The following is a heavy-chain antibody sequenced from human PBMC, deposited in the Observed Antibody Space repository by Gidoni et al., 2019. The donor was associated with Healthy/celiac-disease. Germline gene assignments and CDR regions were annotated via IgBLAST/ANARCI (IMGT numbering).Heavy chain of an antibody. V-gene: IGHV3-23*01. CDR3: AKDGRFLEWLLYVSYFDY. Sequence: EVQLLESGGGLVQPGGSLRLSCAASGFTFSSYSMSWVRQAPGKGLEWVSAISGSGGSTYYADSVKGRFTISRDNSKNTLYLQMNSLRAEDTAVYYCAKDGRFLEWLLYVSYFDYWGQGTLVTVSS. CDR2: ISGSGGST. D-gene: IGHD3-3*01. J-gene: IGHJ4*02. CDR1: GFTFSSYS.